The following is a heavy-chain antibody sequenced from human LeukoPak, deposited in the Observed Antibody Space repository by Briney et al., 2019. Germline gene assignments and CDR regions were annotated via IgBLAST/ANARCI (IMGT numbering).Heavy chain of an antibody. V-gene: IGHV3-30*18. J-gene: IGHJ4*02. D-gene: IGHD3-22*01. CDR3: AKDGTGGYYYLDY. CDR2: ILYDGSNE. Sequence: GTSLRLSCAASGFTFSSHGMHWVRQAPGMGLEWVAPILYDGSNEYYADSVQGRFTISRDSSRNTLYLQMNSLRAEDTAVYYCAKDGTGGYYYLDYWGQGTLVTVSS. CDR1: GFTFSSHG.